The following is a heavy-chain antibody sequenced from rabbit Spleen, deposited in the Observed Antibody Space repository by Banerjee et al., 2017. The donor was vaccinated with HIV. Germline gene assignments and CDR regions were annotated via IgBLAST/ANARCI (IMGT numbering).Heavy chain of an antibody. CDR3: ARNYVNVFDP. D-gene: IGHD1-1*01. Sequence: QEQLVESGGGLVQPEGSLKLSCTASGFSFSNKAVMCWVRQAPGKGLEWIACINAVTGKAVYASWAKGRFTFSKTSSTTVTLQVTSLTAADTATYFCARNYVNVFDPWGPGTLVTVS. CDR1: GFSFSNKAV. V-gene: IGHV1S45*01. CDR2: INAVTGKA. J-gene: IGHJ2*01.